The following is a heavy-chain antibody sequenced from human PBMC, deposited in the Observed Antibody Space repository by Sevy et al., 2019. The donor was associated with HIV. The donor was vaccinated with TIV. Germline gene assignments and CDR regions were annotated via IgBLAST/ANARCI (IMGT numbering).Heavy chain of an antibody. V-gene: IGHV3-21*01. Sequence: GGSLRLSCAASGFTFSSYSMNWVRQAPGKGLEWVSSISGISNYIYYADSVQGRFSISRDNAKDSLYLKMNSLRVEDTAIYYCARGVQTYDAFDIWGQGTMVTVSS. CDR2: ISGISNYI. J-gene: IGHJ3*02. CDR1: GFTFSSYS. D-gene: IGHD6-6*01. CDR3: ARGVQTYDAFDI.